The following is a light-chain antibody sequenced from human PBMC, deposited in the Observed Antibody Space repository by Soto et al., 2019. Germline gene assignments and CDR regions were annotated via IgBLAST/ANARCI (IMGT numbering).Light chain of an antibody. J-gene: IGLJ1*01. CDR1: SRDVGGYNY. Sequence: QSALTHPASVSWSPGQSITISCTGTSRDVGGYNYVSWYQQHPGKAPKLMIYEVSNRPSGVSNRFSGSKSVNTASLTISGLQAEDEADYYCSSYTSSSTLVFGTGTKLPVL. CDR3: SSYTSSSTLV. V-gene: IGLV2-14*01. CDR2: EVS.